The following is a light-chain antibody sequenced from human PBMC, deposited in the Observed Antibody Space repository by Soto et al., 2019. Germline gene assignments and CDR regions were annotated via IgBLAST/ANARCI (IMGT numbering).Light chain of an antibody. Sequence: DIQLTQSPSFLSASVGDRVTITCRASQGISRYLAWYQQKPGRAPKLLIYAASTLQSGVPSRFSGSGSGTEFALTISSLQPEDFATYYCQQLNVYPITGGQGIRLETK. CDR3: QQLNVYPIT. CDR1: QGISRY. J-gene: IGKJ5*01. V-gene: IGKV1-9*01. CDR2: AAS.